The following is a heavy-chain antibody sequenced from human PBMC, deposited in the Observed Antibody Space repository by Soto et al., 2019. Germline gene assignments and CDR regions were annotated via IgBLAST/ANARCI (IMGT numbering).Heavy chain of an antibody. J-gene: IGHJ6*03. V-gene: IGHV4-59*01. CDR3: ARYTVGLGDYYYYYMDV. CDR2: IYYSGST. D-gene: IGHD3-16*01. CDR1: GGSISSYY. Sequence: SETLSLTCTVSGGSISSYYWSWIRQPPGKGLEWIGYIYYSGSTNYNPSLKSRVTISVDTSKNQFSLKLSSVTAADTAVYYCARYTVGLGDYYYYYMDVWGKGTTVTVSS.